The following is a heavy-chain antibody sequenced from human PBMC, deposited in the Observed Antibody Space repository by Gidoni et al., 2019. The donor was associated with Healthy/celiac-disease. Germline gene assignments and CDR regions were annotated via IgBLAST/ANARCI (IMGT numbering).Heavy chain of an antibody. CDR3: AKVNRGLQNY. J-gene: IGHJ4*02. CDR2: IGGSGGRT. D-gene: IGHD5-12*01. CDR1: RFTFRSYA. Sequence: VQLLESGGGLVQPWGSLRLSCAASRFTFRSYAMSWVRQAPGQGLEWVSAIGGSGGRTYDEDSMKGRFTISRDNSKNTLYLQMNSLRAEDTAVYYCAKVNRGLQNYWSQGTLVTVSS. V-gene: IGHV3-23*02.